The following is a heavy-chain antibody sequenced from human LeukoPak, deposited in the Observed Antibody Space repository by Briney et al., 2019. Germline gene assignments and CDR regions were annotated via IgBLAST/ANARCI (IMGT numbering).Heavy chain of an antibody. J-gene: IGHJ4*02. CDR3: ARDQYYYDSSGYYYYFDY. CDR2: IKQDGSEK. Sequence: QPGGSLRLSCAASGFTFTSYWMSWVRQAPGKGLEWVANIKQDGSEKYYVDSVKGRFTISRDTTKNSLYLQMNSLRAEDTAVYYCARDQYYYDSSGYYYYFDYWGQGTLVTVSS. D-gene: IGHD3-22*01. V-gene: IGHV3-7*04. CDR1: GFTFTSYW.